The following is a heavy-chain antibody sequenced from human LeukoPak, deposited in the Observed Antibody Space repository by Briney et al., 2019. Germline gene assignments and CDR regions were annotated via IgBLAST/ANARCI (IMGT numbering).Heavy chain of an antibody. CDR3: ARGSKWHGLDY. J-gene: IGHJ4*02. CDR2: INHSGST. Sequence: SETVSLTCAVYGGSFSGYYWSWIRQPPGKGLEWIGEINHSGSTNYNPSLKSRVTISVDTSKNQFSLKLSSVTAADTAVYYCARGSKWHGLDYWGQGTLVTVSS. D-gene: IGHD5-12*01. V-gene: IGHV4-34*01. CDR1: GGSFSGYY.